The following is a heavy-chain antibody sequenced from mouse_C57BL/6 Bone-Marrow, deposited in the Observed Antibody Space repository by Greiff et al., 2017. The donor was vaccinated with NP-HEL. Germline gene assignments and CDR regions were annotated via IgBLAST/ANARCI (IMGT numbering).Heavy chain of an antibody. CDR3: ARGDYGSSYYFDY. Sequence: EVMLVESGGGLVKPGGSLKLSCAASGFTFSDYGMHWVRQAPEKGLEWVAYISSGSSTIYYADTVKGRFTISRDNAKNTLFLQRTRLRSEDTAMYYCARGDYGSSYYFDYWGQGTTLTVSS. CDR1: GFTFSDYG. CDR2: ISSGSSTI. V-gene: IGHV5-17*01. D-gene: IGHD1-1*01. J-gene: IGHJ2*01.